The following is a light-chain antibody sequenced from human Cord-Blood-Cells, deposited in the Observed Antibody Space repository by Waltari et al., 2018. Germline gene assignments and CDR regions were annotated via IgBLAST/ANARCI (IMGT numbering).Light chain of an antibody. CDR1: SSDVGGYNY. Sequence: QSALTQPRSVSGSPGQSVTISCTGTSSDVGGYNYASWYQQHPGKAPKLMIYDVSKRPSGVPDRCPRSKSRNPASLTIAGLQAEDEADYYCCPYAGSYTWVFGGGTKLTVL. J-gene: IGLJ3*02. CDR2: DVS. V-gene: IGLV2-11*01. CDR3: CPYAGSYTWV.